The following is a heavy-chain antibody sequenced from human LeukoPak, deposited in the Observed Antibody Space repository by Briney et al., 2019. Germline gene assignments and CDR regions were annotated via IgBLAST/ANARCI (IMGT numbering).Heavy chain of an antibody. CDR1: GGSISRGGYY. CDR2: IYYSGST. D-gene: IGHD2/OR15-2a*01. V-gene: IGHV4-31*03. CDR3: ARASETLNPFDY. Sequence: SQTLSLTCTVSGGSISRGGYYCSWIRQHPGKGLEWIGYIYYSGSTYYNPSLKSRVTLSVDTSKNQLSLKLGSVTATDTAVYYCARASETLNPFDYRGPGTLVTVS. J-gene: IGHJ4*02.